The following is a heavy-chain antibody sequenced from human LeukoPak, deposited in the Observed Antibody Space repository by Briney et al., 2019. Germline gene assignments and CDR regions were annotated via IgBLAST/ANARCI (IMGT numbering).Heavy chain of an antibody. J-gene: IGHJ5*02. Sequence: PGGSLRLSCAASGFTFRSYSMNWVRQAPGKGLEWVSYITSSSSTIYYGDSVEGRFTISRDNAKNSLYLQMNSLRDEDTAVYYCARGFVSPYSRVAAAGGPSAVGSFWFDPWGQGTLVTVSS. D-gene: IGHD6-13*01. CDR1: GFTFRSYS. CDR2: ITSSSSTI. V-gene: IGHV3-48*02. CDR3: ARGFVSPYSRVAAAGGPSAVGSFWFDP.